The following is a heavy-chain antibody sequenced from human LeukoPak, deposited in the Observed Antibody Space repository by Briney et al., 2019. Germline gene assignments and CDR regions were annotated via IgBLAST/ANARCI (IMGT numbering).Heavy chain of an antibody. CDR3: ARDRGNPDAFDI. Sequence: PGGSLRLSCVASGVTLSSYAMNWVRQAPGKGLEWVSHINGDGSTIRYADSVKGRFTISRDNTKNTLSLQINSLGPEDTAVYYCARDRGNPDAFDIWGQGTKVTVSS. CDR2: INGDGSTI. CDR1: GVTLSSYA. V-gene: IGHV3-74*01. D-gene: IGHD3-10*01. J-gene: IGHJ3*02.